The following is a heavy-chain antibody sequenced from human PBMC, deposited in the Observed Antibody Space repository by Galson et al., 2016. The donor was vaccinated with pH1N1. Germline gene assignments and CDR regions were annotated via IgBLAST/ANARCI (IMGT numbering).Heavy chain of an antibody. Sequence: QSGAEVKKAGESLKISCKGSGYIYSDYWVAWVRQMPGKGLEWMGIIYPGHSETRYSPSFQGQVTISVDKSINTAYLQWSSLKASDSAMYYCARYGLPTTSGSVFDYWGQGTPLTVSS. CDR1: GYIYSDYW. CDR3: ARYGLPTTSGSVFDY. D-gene: IGHD2/OR15-2a*01. V-gene: IGHV5-51*03. J-gene: IGHJ4*02. CDR2: IYPGHSET.